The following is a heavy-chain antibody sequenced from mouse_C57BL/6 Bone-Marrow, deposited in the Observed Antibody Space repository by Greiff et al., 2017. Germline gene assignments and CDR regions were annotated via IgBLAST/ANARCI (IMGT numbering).Heavy chain of an antibody. V-gene: IGHV1-5*01. CDR2: IYPGNSDT. Sequence: EVQLQQSGTVLVRPGASVKMSCKTSGYTFTSYWMHWVKQRPGQGLEWIGAIYPGNSDTSYNQKFKGKATLTADTSSSTAYMQLSSLTSEDSAVYYCTGEAEADCYGGGYEAMDYWGQGTSVTVSS. CDR1: GYTFTSYW. J-gene: IGHJ4*01. D-gene: IGHD1-1*01. CDR3: TGEAEADCYGGGYEAMDY.